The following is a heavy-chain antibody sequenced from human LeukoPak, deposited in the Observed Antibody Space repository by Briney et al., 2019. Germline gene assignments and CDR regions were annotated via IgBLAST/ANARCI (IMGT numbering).Heavy chain of an antibody. J-gene: IGHJ4*02. CDR2: INPNSGGT. CDR3: ARSAVGATHNTVDY. Sequence: GASVKVSCKASGYTFTGYYMHWVRQAPGQGLEWMGWINPNSGGTNYAQKFQGRVTMTRDTSISTAYMELSRLRSDDTAVYYCARSAVGATHNTVDYWGQGTLVTVSS. D-gene: IGHD1-26*01. V-gene: IGHV1-2*02. CDR1: GYTFTGYY.